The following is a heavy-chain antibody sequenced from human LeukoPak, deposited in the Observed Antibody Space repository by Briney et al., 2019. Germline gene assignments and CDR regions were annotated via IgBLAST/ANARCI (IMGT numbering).Heavy chain of an antibody. V-gene: IGHV3-23*01. CDR1: GFTFSSYA. D-gene: IGHD3-10*01. J-gene: IGHJ4*02. CDR3: AKMGLLWLETYYFDY. CDR2: ISGSGGST. Sequence: GGSLRLSCAASGFTFSSYAMSWVRQAPGKGLEWVSAISGSGGSTYYADSVKGRFTISRDNSKNTLYLQMNSLRVEDTAVYYCAKMGLLWLETYYFDYWGQGTLVTVSS.